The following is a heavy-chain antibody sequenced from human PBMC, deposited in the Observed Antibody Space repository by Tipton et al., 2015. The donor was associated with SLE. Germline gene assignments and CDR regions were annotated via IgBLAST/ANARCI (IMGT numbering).Heavy chain of an antibody. J-gene: IGHJ4*02. D-gene: IGHD7-27*01. CDR2: ISSSGSTI. V-gene: IGHV3-48*03. CDR1: GFTFSSYE. Sequence: SLRLSCAASGFTFSSYEMNWVRQAPGKGLEWVSYISSSGSTIYCADSVKGRFTISRDNAKNSLYLQMNSLRAEDTAVYYCARDVGGMGIDYYFDYWGQGTLVTVSS. CDR3: ARDVGGMGIDYYFDY.